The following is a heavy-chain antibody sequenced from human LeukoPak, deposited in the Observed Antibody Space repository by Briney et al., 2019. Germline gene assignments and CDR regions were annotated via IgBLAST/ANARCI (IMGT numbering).Heavy chain of an antibody. J-gene: IGHJ5*02. D-gene: IGHD3-22*01. Sequence: SQTLSLTCTVSGGSISSGGYYWSWIRQHPGKGLEWIGYIYYSGSTYYNPSLKSRVTISVDTSKNQFSLKLSSVTAADTAVCYCARGLAYYYDSSGSTWFDPWGQGTLVTVSS. CDR3: ARGLAYYYDSSGSTWFDP. CDR2: IYYSGST. CDR1: GGSISSGGYY. V-gene: IGHV4-31*03.